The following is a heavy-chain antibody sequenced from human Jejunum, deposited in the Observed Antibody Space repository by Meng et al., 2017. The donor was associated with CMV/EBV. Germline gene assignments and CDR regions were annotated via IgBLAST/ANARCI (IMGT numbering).Heavy chain of an antibody. D-gene: IGHD3-3*01. V-gene: IGHV4-30-4*08. CDR1: GGAIGRGDYY. Sequence: QVQLPELGQGLVKPPQTLSLTCSVSGGAIGRGDYYWSWIRQPPGKGLEWIGYIHDTGSTYYNPSLKSRVDISLGTSRNHFSLTLSSVTAEDTAVYFCARGSIFVSFDSWGQGTLVTVSS. J-gene: IGHJ4*02. CDR3: ARGSIFVSFDS. CDR2: IHDTGST.